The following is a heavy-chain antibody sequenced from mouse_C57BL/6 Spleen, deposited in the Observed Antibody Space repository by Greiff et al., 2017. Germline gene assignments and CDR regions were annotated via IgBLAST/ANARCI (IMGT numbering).Heavy chain of an antibody. CDR3: ARDRDGSSPYYAMDY. V-gene: IGHV3-6*01. CDR2: ISYDGSN. CDR1: GYSITSGYY. Sequence: DVKLQESGPGLVKPSQSLSLTCSVTGYSITSGYYWNWIRQFPGNKLEWMGYISYDGSNNYNPSLKNRISITRDTSKNQFFLKLNSVTTEDTATYYCARDRDGSSPYYAMDYWGQGTSVTVSS. J-gene: IGHJ4*01. D-gene: IGHD1-1*01.